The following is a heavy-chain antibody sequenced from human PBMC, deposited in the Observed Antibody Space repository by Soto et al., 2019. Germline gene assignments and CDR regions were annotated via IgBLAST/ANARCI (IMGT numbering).Heavy chain of an antibody. CDR3: ARGVGYCSSTSCYLKRVSYFDY. D-gene: IGHD2-2*01. CDR1: GGYFSGYY. CDR2: INHSGST. J-gene: IGHJ4*02. V-gene: IGHV4-34*01. Sequence: PSETLSVTCDVYGGYFSGYYCGWIRQPPGKGLEWIGEINHSGSTNYNPSLKSRVTISVDTSKNQFSLKLSSVTAADTAVYYCARGVGYCSSTSCYLKRVSYFDYWGQGTLVTVSS.